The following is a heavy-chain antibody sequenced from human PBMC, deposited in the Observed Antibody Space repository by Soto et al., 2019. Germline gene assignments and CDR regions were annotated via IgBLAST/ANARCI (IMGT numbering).Heavy chain of an antibody. CDR2: IYHSGST. Sequence: SETLSLTCAVSGGSISSSNWWSWVRQPPGKGLEWIGEIYHSGSTNYNPSLKSRVTISVDKSKNQFSLKLSSVTAADTAVYYCARRYFDWLLSGRSWFDSWGQGTLVTVSS. D-gene: IGHD3-9*01. CDR1: GGSISSSNW. V-gene: IGHV4-4*02. J-gene: IGHJ5*01. CDR3: ARRYFDWLLSGRSWFDS.